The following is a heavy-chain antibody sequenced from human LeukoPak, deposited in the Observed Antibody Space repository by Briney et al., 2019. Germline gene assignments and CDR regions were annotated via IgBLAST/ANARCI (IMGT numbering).Heavy chain of an antibody. J-gene: IGHJ6*03. CDR2: ISGSGGST. Sequence: PGVSLRLSCAASGFTFSNYAMSWVRQAPGKGLEWVSTISGSGGSTYYADSVKGRFTISRDNSKNTLYLQMNSLRSEDTAVYYCAKMGGKSHLSYYYMDVWGKGTTFTVSS. CDR3: AKMGGKSHLSYYYMDV. CDR1: GFTFSNYA. V-gene: IGHV3-23*01. D-gene: IGHD3-3*02.